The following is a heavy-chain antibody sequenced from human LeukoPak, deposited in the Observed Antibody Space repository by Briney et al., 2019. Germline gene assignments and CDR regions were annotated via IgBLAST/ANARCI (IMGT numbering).Heavy chain of an antibody. D-gene: IGHD4-23*01. V-gene: IGHV1-2*02. CDR3: ARDGGFDY. CDR1: GYTFTGYY. J-gene: IGHJ4*02. Sequence: ASVKVSCKAPGYTFTGYYMHWVRQAPGQGLEWMGWINPNSGATNCAQKFQGRVTMTRDTSTSTAYMELSRLRSDGTAVYYCARDGGFDYWGQGTLVTVSS. CDR2: INPNSGAT.